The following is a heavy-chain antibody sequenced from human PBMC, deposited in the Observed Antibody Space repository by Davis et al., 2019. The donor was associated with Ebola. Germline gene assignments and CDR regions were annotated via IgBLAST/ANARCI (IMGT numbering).Heavy chain of an antibody. V-gene: IGHV1-2*02. Sequence: ASVKVSCKASGYTFTGYYVHWMRQAPGQGLEWMGWIDPNSGDTDYAQRFQGRVTMTRDTSINTAYMELTRLRSDDAAVYYCARGRPGSLSQDWFDPWGQGTLVTVSS. D-gene: IGHD2-15*01. CDR1: GYTFTGYY. J-gene: IGHJ5*02. CDR2: IDPNSGDT. CDR3: ARGRPGSLSQDWFDP.